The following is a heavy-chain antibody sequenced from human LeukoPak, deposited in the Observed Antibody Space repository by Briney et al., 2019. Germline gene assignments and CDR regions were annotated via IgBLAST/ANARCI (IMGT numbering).Heavy chain of an antibody. J-gene: IGHJ4*02. CDR2: INPNSGGT. D-gene: IGHD5-12*01. Sequence: ASVKVSCKASGYTFTGYYMHWVRQAPGQGLEWMGWINPNSGGTNYAQKFRGRVTMTRDTSISTAYMELSRLRSDDTAVYYCARGKLAMATFDYWGQGTLVTVSS. CDR3: ARGKLAMATFDY. V-gene: IGHV1-2*02. CDR1: GYTFTGYY.